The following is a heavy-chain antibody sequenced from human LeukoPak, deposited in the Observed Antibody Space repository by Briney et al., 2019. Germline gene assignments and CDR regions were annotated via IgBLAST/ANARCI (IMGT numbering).Heavy chain of an antibody. Sequence: GGSLRLSCAASGFTVSSNYMSWVRQAPGKGLEWVSVIYSDGSTYYADSVKGRFTISRDNSKNTLYLQMNSLRAEDMAVYYCARDSAGGWYHAYWGQGTLVTVSS. D-gene: IGHD6-19*01. CDR3: ARDSAGGWYHAY. J-gene: IGHJ4*02. CDR1: GFTVSSNY. CDR2: IYSDGST. V-gene: IGHV3-53*01.